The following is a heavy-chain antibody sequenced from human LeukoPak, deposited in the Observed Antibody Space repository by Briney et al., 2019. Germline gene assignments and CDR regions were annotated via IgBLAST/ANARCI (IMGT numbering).Heavy chain of an antibody. CDR2: LSGSGGTT. CDR1: GFTFSDYT. CDR3: ARAMMVVANLWGVYDY. Sequence: GGSLRLSCAASGFTFSDYTINWVRQAPGKRLEWVSGLSGSGGTTYYADSVRGRFTISRDNSKNTLYLQMDSLRAEDTAVYFCARAMMVVANLWGVYDYWGQGTLVTVSS. J-gene: IGHJ4*02. V-gene: IGHV3-23*01. D-gene: IGHD3-22*01.